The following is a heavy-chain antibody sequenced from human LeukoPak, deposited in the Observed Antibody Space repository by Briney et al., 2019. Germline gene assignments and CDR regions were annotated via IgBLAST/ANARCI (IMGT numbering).Heavy chain of an antibody. Sequence: PGGSLRLSCAASGFTLSSSWIHWVRQAPGKGLVWVSRINSDGTITSYADSVKGRFTISRDNAKSTLYLQMNSLRAEGTAVYYCGRGGYYFDYWGQGTLVTVSS. J-gene: IGHJ4*02. CDR3: GRGGYYFDY. CDR2: INSDGTIT. V-gene: IGHV3-74*01. CDR1: GFTLSSSW.